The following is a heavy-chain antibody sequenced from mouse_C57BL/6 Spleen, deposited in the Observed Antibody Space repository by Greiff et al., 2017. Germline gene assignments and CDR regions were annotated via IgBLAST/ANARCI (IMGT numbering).Heavy chain of an antibody. V-gene: IGHV1-82*01. CDR3: APVVAKDWYFDV. D-gene: IGHD1-1*01. CDR1: GYAFSSSW. CDR2: IYPGDGDT. Sequence: QVHVKQSGPELVKPGASVKISCKASGYAFSSSWMNWVKQRPGKGLEWIGRIYPGDGDTNYNGKFKGKATLTADKSSSTAYMQLSSLTSEDSAVYFCAPVVAKDWYFDVWGTGTTVTVSS. J-gene: IGHJ1*03.